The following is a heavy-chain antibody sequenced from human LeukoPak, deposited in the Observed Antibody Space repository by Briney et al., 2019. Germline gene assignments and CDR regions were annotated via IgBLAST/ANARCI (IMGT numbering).Heavy chain of an antibody. V-gene: IGHV3-33*01. CDR2: IWYDGSNK. J-gene: IGHJ3*02. D-gene: IGHD5-18*01. Sequence: GGSLRLSCAASGFTFSSYGMHWVRQAPGKGLEWVAVIWYDGSNKYYADSVKGRFTISRDNSKNTLFLQMNSLRAEDTAVYYCARDRIQLPLDAFDIWGQGTMVTVSS. CDR1: GFTFSSYG. CDR3: ARDRIQLPLDAFDI.